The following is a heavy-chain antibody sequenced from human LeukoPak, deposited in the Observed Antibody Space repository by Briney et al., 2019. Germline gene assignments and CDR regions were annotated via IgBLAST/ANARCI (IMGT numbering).Heavy chain of an antibody. V-gene: IGHV3-7*01. CDR3: ARDPDYGDPGPFWDY. CDR1: GFTFSNFW. J-gene: IGHJ4*02. D-gene: IGHD4-17*01. Sequence: GGSLRLSCAASGFTFSNFWMSWVRQAPGKGLEWVANINKDGSGKYYVDSVEGRFTISRDNSKNSLYLQMNSLRADDTAFYYCARDPDYGDPGPFWDYWGQGTLVTVSS. CDR2: INKDGSGK.